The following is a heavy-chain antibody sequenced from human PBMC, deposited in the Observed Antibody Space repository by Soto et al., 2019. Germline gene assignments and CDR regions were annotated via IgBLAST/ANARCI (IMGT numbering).Heavy chain of an antibody. Sequence: GGSLRLSCAASGFTFNNAWMGWVRHAPGKGLEWVGRIKSTVDGGTTDYAAPMKGRFTISRDDSRNTLELQRNSLKSEDTGVYYCTVGRWEARAYYYYYCIDVWGQGATVTVSS. V-gene: IGHV3-15*01. CDR2: IKSTVDGGTT. CDR1: GFTFNNAW. CDR3: TVGRWEARAYYYYYCIDV. D-gene: IGHD6-6*01. J-gene: IGHJ6*02.